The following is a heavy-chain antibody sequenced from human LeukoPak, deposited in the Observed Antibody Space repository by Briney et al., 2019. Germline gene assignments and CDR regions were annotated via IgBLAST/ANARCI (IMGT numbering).Heavy chain of an antibody. Sequence: SETLSLTCTVSGGSISSYYWSWIRQPAGKGLEWIGRIYTSGSTNYNPSLKSRVTTSVDTSKNQFSLKLSSVTAADTAVYYCARNIAVAGTYGMDVWGQGTTVTVSS. CDR2: IYTSGST. CDR1: GGSISSYY. D-gene: IGHD6-19*01. CDR3: ARNIAVAGTYGMDV. J-gene: IGHJ6*02. V-gene: IGHV4-4*07.